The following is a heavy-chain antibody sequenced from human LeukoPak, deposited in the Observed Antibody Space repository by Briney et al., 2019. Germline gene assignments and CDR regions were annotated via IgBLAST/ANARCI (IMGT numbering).Heavy chain of an antibody. D-gene: IGHD2-15*01. Sequence: SETLSLTCTVSGDSITNYFWSWIRQPPGKGLEWIGYIYYTGNTNYKPSLKSRVTISVDTSTNQFSLRLRSVTAADTAVYYCARGRVAYSAYYFDYWGQRTLVTVSS. V-gene: IGHV4-59*01. CDR1: GDSITNYF. CDR3: ARGRVAYSAYYFDY. J-gene: IGHJ4*02. CDR2: IYYTGNT.